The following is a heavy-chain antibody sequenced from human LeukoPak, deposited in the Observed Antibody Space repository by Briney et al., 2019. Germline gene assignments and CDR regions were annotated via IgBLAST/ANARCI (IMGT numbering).Heavy chain of an antibody. CDR2: ISYDGSNK. J-gene: IGHJ4*02. V-gene: IGHV3-30*19. CDR1: GFTFSDYA. Sequence: GGSLRLSCAASGFTFSDYAMHWVRQAPGKGLEWVAVISYDGSNKYYADSVKGRFTISRDNSKNTLYLQMNSLRAEDTAVYYCARSPWDYWGQGTLVTVSS. CDR3: ARSPWDY.